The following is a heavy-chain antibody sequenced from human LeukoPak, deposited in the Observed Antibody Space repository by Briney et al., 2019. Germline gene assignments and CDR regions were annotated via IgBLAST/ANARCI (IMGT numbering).Heavy chain of an antibody. J-gene: IGHJ4*02. V-gene: IGHV3-30*03. CDR2: ISSDGSNK. CDR1: GFSLSNYG. Sequence: PGGSLRLSCAASGFSLSNYGMHWVRQAPGKGLEWVAVISSDGSNKYYADSVKGRFTISRDNSKNTLYLQMDSLRAEDTAVYYCARDRAWNYFDYWGQGTLVTVSS. D-gene: IGHD3-3*01. CDR3: ARDRAWNYFDY.